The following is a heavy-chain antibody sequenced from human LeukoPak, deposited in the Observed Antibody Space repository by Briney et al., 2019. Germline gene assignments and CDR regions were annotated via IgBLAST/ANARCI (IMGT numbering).Heavy chain of an antibody. CDR3: ARQGYYDSSGLYYFDY. J-gene: IGHJ4*02. D-gene: IGHD3-22*01. V-gene: IGHV4-39*01. CDR2: IYYSGST. CDR1: GGSISSSSYY. Sequence: SETLSLTCTVSGGSISSSSYYWGWIRQPPGKGLEWIGSIYYSGSTYYNPSLKSRVTISVDTSKNQFSLKLSSVTAADTDVYYCARQGYYDSSGLYYFDYWGQGTLVTVSS.